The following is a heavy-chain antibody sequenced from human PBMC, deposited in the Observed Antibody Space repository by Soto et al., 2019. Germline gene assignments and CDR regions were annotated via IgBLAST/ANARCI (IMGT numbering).Heavy chain of an antibody. CDR2: IIPIFGTA. J-gene: IGHJ5*02. V-gene: IGHV1-69*13. D-gene: IGHD3-10*01. CDR3: ARDRITMVRGARGCFDP. CDR1: GGTFSSYA. Sequence: SVKVSCKASGGTFSSYAISWVRQAPGQGLEWMGGIIPIFGTANYAQKFQGRVTITADESTSTAYMELSSLRSEDTAVYYCARDRITMVRGARGCFDPWGQGTLVTVSS.